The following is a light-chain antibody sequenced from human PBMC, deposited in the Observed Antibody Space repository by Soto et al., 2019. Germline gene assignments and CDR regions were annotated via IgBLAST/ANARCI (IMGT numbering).Light chain of an antibody. J-gene: IGKJ5*01. CDR3: QQYNIWPPIT. CDR2: DAS. V-gene: IGKV3-20*01. CDR1: QSVSSSY. Sequence: PGERVTLSFRASQSVSSSYLTWYQQKPGQAPRLLVYDASNRATGIPARFSGSGSGTDFTLTISRLEPEDFAVYYCQQYNIWPPITFGQGTRLEIK.